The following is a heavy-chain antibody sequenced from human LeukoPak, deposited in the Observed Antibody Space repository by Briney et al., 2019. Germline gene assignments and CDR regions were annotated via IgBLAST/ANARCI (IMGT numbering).Heavy chain of an antibody. CDR2: IRYDGSDR. D-gene: IGHD5-24*01. Sequence: GGSLRLSCAASGFTFGSYGIYWVRQAPGKGLEWVAGIRYDGSDRSYADPVKGRFTISRDNAKNTLYLQMNSLRAEDTAVYYCARRDGYNPFDPWGQGTLVTVSS. CDR3: ARRDGYNPFDP. V-gene: IGHV3-33*03. J-gene: IGHJ5*02. CDR1: GFTFGSYG.